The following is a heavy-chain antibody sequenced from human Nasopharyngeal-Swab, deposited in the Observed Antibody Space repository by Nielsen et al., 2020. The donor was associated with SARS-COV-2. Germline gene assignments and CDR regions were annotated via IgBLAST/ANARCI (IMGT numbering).Heavy chain of an antibody. CDR1: GFTFSSYD. CDR3: AKDSGGYYHDAFDI. Sequence: GESLKISCAASGFTFSSYDMSWVRQAPGKGLEWVSAISGSGGSTYYADSVKGRFTISRDNSKNTVYLQMNSLRAEDTAVYYCAKDSGGYYHDAFDIWGHGTMVSVSS. D-gene: IGHD3-22*01. CDR2: ISGSGGST. J-gene: IGHJ3*02. V-gene: IGHV3-23*01.